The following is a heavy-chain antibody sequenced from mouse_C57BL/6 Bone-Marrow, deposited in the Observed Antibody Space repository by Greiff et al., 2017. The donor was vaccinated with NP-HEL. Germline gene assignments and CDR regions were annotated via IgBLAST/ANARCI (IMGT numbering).Heavy chain of an antibody. CDR2: FYPGSGSI. J-gene: IGHJ4*01. V-gene: IGHV1-62-2*01. Sequence: VKLQESGAELVKPGASVKLSCKASGYTFTEYTIHWVKQRSGQGLEWIGWFYPGSGSIKYNEKFKDKATLTADKSSSTVYMELSRLTSEDSAVYFCARHEALTGTRYYAMDYWGQGTSVTVSS. D-gene: IGHD4-1*01. CDR1: GYTFTEYT. CDR3: ARHEALTGTRYYAMDY.